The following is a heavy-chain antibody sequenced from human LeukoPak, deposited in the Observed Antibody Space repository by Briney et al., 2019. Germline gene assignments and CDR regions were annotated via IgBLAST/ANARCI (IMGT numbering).Heavy chain of an antibody. D-gene: IGHD3-10*01. Sequence: SSETLSLTCTVSGGSISSTSYYWGWIRQPPGKGLEWIGYIYYSGSTNYNPSLKSRVTISVDTSKNQFSLKLSSVTAADTAVYYCARWFRGVHIGSGDWFDPWGQGTLVTVSS. CDR1: GGSISSTSYY. CDR2: IYYSGST. CDR3: ARWFRGVHIGSGDWFDP. J-gene: IGHJ5*02. V-gene: IGHV4-61*05.